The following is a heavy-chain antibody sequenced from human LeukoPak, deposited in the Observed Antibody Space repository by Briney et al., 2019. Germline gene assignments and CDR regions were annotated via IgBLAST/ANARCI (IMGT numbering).Heavy chain of an antibody. CDR1: GYTFTSYG. V-gene: IGHV1-18*01. D-gene: IGHD2-2*01. CDR2: ISAYNGNT. CDR3: ARGVVPADTPPGNWSDP. Sequence: ASVRVSCKDSGYTFTSYGIRWVRQAPGQGLERMGWISAYNGNTNYAQKLQGRVTITTDTSTSTAYMEMRRLRSYDTAVYYCARGVVPADTPPGNWSDPWGQGTLVTVYS. J-gene: IGHJ5*02.